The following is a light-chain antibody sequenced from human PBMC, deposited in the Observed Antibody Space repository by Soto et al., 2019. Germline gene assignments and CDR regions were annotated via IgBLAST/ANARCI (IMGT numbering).Light chain of an antibody. CDR1: QSVSRY. Sequence: EIVLTQSPDTLSLSPGESATLSCRASQSVSRYLAWYQQKPGQTPRLLIYDASNRAAGIPARFSGSGSGTDLTLTISSLEPEDFAVYYCQQRSNWPLTFGGGTMVDI. CDR3: QQRSNWPLT. V-gene: IGKV3-11*01. CDR2: DAS. J-gene: IGKJ4*02.